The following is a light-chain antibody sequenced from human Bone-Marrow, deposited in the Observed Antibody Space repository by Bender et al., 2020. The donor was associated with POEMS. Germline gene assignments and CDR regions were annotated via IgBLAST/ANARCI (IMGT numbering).Light chain of an antibody. CDR2: GYN. CDR1: SSNTGSGYD. CDR3: NSYTSTNTPYV. Sequence: QSVLPQPPSVSGAPGQRVTISCTGSSSNTGSGYDINWYQHLPGTAPKLLIYGYNNRPSGVPDRFSGSKSGTSASLAITGLQAEDEDDYYCNSYTSTNTPYVFGRGTKVTVL. J-gene: IGLJ1*01. V-gene: IGLV1-40*01.